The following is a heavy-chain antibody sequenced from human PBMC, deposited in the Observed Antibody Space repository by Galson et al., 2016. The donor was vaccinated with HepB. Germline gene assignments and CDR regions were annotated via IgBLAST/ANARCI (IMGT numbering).Heavy chain of an antibody. D-gene: IGHD1-20*01. Sequence: TLSLTCIVSGASITKGIYYWTWIRQPAGKGLEWIGRIYVSGSTNYNPSLKSRLTVSFDTSKNHFSLSLNSVTAADTAVYFCARLFYNWNGADYWGQGTLVTVSS. V-gene: IGHV4-61*02. CDR2: IYVSGST. CDR1: GASITKGIYY. CDR3: ARLFYNWNGADY. J-gene: IGHJ4*02.